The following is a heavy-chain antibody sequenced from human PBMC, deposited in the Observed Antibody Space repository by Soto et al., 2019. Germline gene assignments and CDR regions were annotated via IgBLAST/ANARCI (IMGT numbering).Heavy chain of an antibody. J-gene: IGHJ6*02. CDR1: GFTFSGNV. D-gene: IGHD1-1*01. CDR3: AKNGSHYYYGIDV. Sequence: QEQLVASGGGVVQPGRSLRLSCAASGFTFSGNVMHWVRQAPAKGLEWVAVISHDGSNKHYGDSVKGRFTVSRDNSKNTLYLQMDSRRPEDTAVYYCAKNGSHYYYGIDVWGQGTTVAVSS. CDR2: ISHDGSNK. V-gene: IGHV3-30*18.